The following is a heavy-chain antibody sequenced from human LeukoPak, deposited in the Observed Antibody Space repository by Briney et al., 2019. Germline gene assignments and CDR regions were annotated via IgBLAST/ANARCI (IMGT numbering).Heavy chain of an antibody. V-gene: IGHV3-30*18. J-gene: IGHJ4*02. D-gene: IGHD6-19*01. CDR2: ISYAGNNE. CDR1: GFTFSSYV. Sequence: PGGSLRLSCAASGFTFSSYVMHWVRQAPGKGLEWVAVISYAGNNEYYAASVKGRFTISRDNSKNTLYLQMNSLRAEDTAVYYCAKVESSGWCSIDYWGQGTLVTVSS. CDR3: AKVESSGWCSIDY.